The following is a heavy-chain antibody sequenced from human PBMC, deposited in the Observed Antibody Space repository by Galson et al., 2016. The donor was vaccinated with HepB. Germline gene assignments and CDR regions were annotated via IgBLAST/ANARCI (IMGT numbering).Heavy chain of an antibody. J-gene: IGHJ4*02. Sequence: SLRLSCAASGFTFSSYSMNWVRQAPGKGLEWVSSISSSSSYTYYADSVKGRFTISRDNAKNSLYLQMNSMVAEDTAVYYCSSEVSWDYVDYAGYRGQGALLMVSS. D-gene: IGHD1-7*01. CDR1: GFTFSSYS. V-gene: IGHV3-21*01. CDR2: ISSSSSYT. CDR3: SSEVSWDYVDYAGY.